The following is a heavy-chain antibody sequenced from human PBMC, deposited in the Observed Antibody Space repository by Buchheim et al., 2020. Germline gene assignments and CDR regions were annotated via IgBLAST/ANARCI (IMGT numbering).Heavy chain of an antibody. CDR3: ARERQEPIAVAGPVDY. V-gene: IGHV3-21*01. J-gene: IGHJ4*02. D-gene: IGHD6-19*01. CDR1: GFTFSSYS. Sequence: EVQLVESGGGLVKPGGSLRLSCAASGFTFSSYSMNWVRQAPGKGLEWVSSISSSSSYIYYADSVKGRFTISRDNAKNSLYLQMSSLRAEETAVYYCARERQEPIAVAGPVDYWGQGTL. CDR2: ISSSSSYI.